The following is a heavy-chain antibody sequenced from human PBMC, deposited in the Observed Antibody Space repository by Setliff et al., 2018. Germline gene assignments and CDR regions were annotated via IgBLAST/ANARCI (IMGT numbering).Heavy chain of an antibody. V-gene: IGHV4-39*01. CDR2: TSYSGTT. D-gene: IGHD6-13*01. CDR1: GGSISISGYF. J-gene: IGHJ1*01. Sequence: PSETLSLTCTVSGGSISISGYFWGWIRQPPGKGLEWIGSTSYSGTTYSNSSLKSRLSISVDTSKNQFSLRLTSVTAADTAVYYCALSSSWFKDFQHWGQGTPVTVSS. CDR3: ALSSSWFKDFQH.